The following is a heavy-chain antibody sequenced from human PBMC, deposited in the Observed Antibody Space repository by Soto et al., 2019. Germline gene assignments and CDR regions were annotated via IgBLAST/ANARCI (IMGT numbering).Heavy chain of an antibody. CDR3: ARVGRSNWFDP. Sequence: SETLSLTCTVSGGSISSYYWSWIRQPPGKGLEWIGYIYYSGSTNYNPSLKSRVTISVDTSKNQFSLKLSSVTAADTAVYYCARVGRSNWFDPWGQGTLVTVS. CDR1: GGSISSYY. J-gene: IGHJ5*02. V-gene: IGHV4-59*01. CDR2: IYYSGST.